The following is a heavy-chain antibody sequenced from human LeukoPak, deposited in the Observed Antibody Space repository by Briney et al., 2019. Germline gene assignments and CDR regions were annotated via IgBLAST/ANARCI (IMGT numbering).Heavy chain of an antibody. J-gene: IGHJ4*02. CDR1: GYTFISFG. Sequence: ASVKVSCKASGYTFISFGFSWVRQAPGQGLEWMGWINPYNGKTNYALKFQGRVTMTTDTSTGTVNMDLRSLRPDDTAVYYCARDYGGSYGPLGYWGQGTLVTVSS. D-gene: IGHD1-26*01. CDR3: ARDYGGSYGPLGY. V-gene: IGHV1-18*01. CDR2: INPYNGKT.